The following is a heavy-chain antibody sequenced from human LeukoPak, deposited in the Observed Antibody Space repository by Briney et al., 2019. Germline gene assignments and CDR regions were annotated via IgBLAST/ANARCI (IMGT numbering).Heavy chain of an antibody. V-gene: IGHV1-2*02. CDR3: AREWVTIFSLYG. Sequence: GASVNVSCKASGYTFTGYYMHWVRQAPGQGLEWMGWINPNSGGTNYAQKFQGRVTMTRDTSISTAYMELSRLRSDDTAVYYCAREWVTIFSLYGWGQGTLVTVSS. J-gene: IGHJ4*02. CDR1: GYTFTGYY. D-gene: IGHD3-9*01. CDR2: INPNSGGT.